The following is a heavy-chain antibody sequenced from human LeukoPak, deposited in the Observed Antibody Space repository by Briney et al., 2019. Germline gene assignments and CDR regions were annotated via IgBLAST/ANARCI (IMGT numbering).Heavy chain of an antibody. D-gene: IGHD6-19*01. CDR1: GVTFSSYA. CDR2: IIPIFGTA. J-gene: IGHJ4*02. V-gene: IGHV1-69*05. CDR3: ARGAVAGLEGIDY. Sequence: SVRVSCKASGVTFSSYAISWVRQAPGQGLEWMGRIIPIFGTANYAQKFQGRVTITTDESTSTAYMELSSLRSEDTAIYYCARGAVAGLEGIDYWGQGTLVTVSS.